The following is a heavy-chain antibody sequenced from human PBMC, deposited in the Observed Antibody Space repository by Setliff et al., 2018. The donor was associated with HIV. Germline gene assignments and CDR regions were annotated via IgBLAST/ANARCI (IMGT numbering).Heavy chain of an antibody. J-gene: IGHJ4*02. D-gene: IGHD5-12*01. CDR1: GGSISSYY. CDR3: ALWGYSNAGGFDY. V-gene: IGHV4-59*08. CDR2: LYNSGST. Sequence: PSETLSLTCSVAGGSISSYYWSWIRQPPGKGLECIGYLYNSGSTKYNPSLKSRVTISIDMSKTQLSLNLNSVTAADTALYYCALWGYSNAGGFDYWGQGTLVTVSS.